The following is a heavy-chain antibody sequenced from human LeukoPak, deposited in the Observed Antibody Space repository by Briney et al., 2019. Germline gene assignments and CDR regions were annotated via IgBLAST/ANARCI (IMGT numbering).Heavy chain of an antibody. CDR3: ASDNWYTFWSPPTWAY. Sequence: GGSLRLSCAASGFTFNSYWMSWVRQAPGKGLEWVANIKQDGSEKYYVDSVKGRFTISRDNAKNSLFLQMNSLRAEDTAVYYCASDNWYTFWSPPTWAYWGQGTLVTVSS. V-gene: IGHV3-7*01. J-gene: IGHJ4*02. D-gene: IGHD3-3*01. CDR1: GFTFNSYW. CDR2: IKQDGSEK.